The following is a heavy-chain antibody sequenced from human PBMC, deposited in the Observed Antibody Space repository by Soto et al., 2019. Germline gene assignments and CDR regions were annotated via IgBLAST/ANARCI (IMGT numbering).Heavy chain of an antibody. V-gene: IGHV3-30*18. Sequence: QVQLVESGGGVVQPGRSLRLSCAASGFTFSSYGMHWVRQAPGKGLEWVAVISYDGSNKYYADSVKGRFTISRDNFKNAPYLQMNSLRADDTAVYYCAKDYGMDYYYYYYMDVWGKGTTVTVSS. J-gene: IGHJ6*03. CDR2: ISYDGSNK. D-gene: IGHD1-1*01. CDR1: GFTFSSYG. CDR3: AKDYGMDYYYYYYMDV.